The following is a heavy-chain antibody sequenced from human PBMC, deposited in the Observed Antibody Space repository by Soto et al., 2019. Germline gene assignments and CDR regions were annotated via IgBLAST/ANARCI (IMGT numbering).Heavy chain of an antibody. CDR3: AKDRREVVTAKQYFLH. V-gene: IGHV3-23*01. CDR2: ISGTSGRT. J-gene: IGHJ1*01. Sequence: GGSLRLSCAGSGFTFSGYAMYRVRQAPGKGLEWVSSISGTSGRTYYADSVKDRFTISRDNSKNTLYLEVNSLRAEDTAVYYCAKDRREVVTAKQYFLHWGQGTLVTVSS. CDR1: GFTFSGYA. D-gene: IGHD2-21*02.